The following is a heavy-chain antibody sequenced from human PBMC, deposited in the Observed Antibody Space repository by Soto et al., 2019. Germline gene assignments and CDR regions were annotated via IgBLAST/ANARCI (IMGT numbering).Heavy chain of an antibody. Sequence: SVKVSCKASGGTYSRYTISWVRQAPGKGLEWMGRIIPILGIADYVQKFQGRVTTTADKSTTTAYTQLSSLRSQHTAVYYCASTDSTLRIPTFDYSGQGTLGSGSS. D-gene: IGHD2-2*01. CDR2: IIPILGIA. V-gene: IGHV1-69*02. CDR1: GGTYSRYT. CDR3: ASTDSTLRIPTFDY. J-gene: IGHJ4*02.